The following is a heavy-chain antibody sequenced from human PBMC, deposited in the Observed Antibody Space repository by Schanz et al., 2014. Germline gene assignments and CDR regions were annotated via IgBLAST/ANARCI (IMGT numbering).Heavy chain of an antibody. CDR1: GGSFSGYF. D-gene: IGHD3-10*01. Sequence: QVQLQQWGAGLLKPSETLSLTCDVYGGSFSGYFWSWIRQPPGKGLEWIGEINHSGNNYYNPSLKRRVARSVDTSKNQCSLKLTSVTAADTAVYYCATNMVQGTISDAFDIWGQGTMVTVSS. CDR2: INHSGNN. V-gene: IGHV4-34*02. CDR3: ATNMVQGTISDAFDI. J-gene: IGHJ3*02.